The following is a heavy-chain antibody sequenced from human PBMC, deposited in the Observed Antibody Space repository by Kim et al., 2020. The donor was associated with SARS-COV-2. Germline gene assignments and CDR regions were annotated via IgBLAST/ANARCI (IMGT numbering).Heavy chain of an antibody. D-gene: IGHD3-22*01. CDR2: INHRGST. V-gene: IGHV4-34*01. Sequence: SETLSLTCAVYGGSFSGYYWSWIRQAPGKGLEWIGEINHRGSTNYNPSLKSRVTVSADSSKSQFSLKLSSVTAADTAVYYCARGLRKITLIIVVATSESVYFDYWSQGTLAT. CDR3: ARGLRKITLIIVVATSESVYFDY. J-gene: IGHJ4*02. CDR1: GGSFSGYY.